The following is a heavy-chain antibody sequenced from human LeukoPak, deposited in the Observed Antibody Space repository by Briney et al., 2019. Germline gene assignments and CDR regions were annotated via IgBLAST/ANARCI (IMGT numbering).Heavy chain of an antibody. CDR2: ISGSGGST. V-gene: IGHV3-23*01. CDR3: AKALEYQLLDFDY. J-gene: IGHJ4*02. D-gene: IGHD2-2*01. Sequence: GGSLRLSCAASGFTFSSYAIAWVRRAPGKGLKWVSTISGSGGSTYYADSVKGRFTISRDNSKNTLYLQMNSLRAEDTAVYYCAKALEYQLLDFDYWGQGTLVTVSS. CDR1: GFTFSSYA.